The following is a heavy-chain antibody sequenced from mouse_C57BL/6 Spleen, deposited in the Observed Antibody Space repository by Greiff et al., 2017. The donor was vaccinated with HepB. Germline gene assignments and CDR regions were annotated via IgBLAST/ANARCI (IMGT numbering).Heavy chain of an antibody. D-gene: IGHD1-1*01. Sequence: VQLQQSGAELVRPGASVKLSCTASGFNIKDDYMHWVKQRPEQGLEWIGWIDPENGDTKYASKFQGKATITADTSSNTAYLQLSSLTSEDTAVYYCTTVYYGSSPGLDVWGTGTTVTVSS. V-gene: IGHV14-4*01. CDR1: GFNIKDDY. CDR3: TTVYYGSSPGLDV. J-gene: IGHJ1*03. CDR2: IDPENGDT.